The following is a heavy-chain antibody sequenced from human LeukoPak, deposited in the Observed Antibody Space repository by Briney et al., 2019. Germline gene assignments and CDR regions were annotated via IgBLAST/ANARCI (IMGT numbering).Heavy chain of an antibody. CDR3: SRGRDRSKAGDH. CDR2: IHPHGIF. J-gene: IGHJ4*02. D-gene: IGHD5-24*01. Sequence: PSETLSLTCDVSGGSCDDYYCSWIRQPPGKGLEWIGEIHPHGIFYYNSSLMSRVTISIDTSKSQFSLRLTSATAADTAIYYCSRGRDRSKAGDHWGQGSLVTVSS. CDR1: GGSCDDYY. V-gene: IGHV4-34*01.